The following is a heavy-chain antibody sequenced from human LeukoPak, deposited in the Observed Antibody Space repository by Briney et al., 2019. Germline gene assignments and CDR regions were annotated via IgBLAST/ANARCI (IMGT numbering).Heavy chain of an antibody. CDR2: IYSGGAT. CDR3: ARIVNASYFSY. CDR1: GFNVNGNY. D-gene: IGHD1-26*01. J-gene: IGHJ4*02. V-gene: IGHV3-66*01. Sequence: GGSLRLSCAASGFNVNGNYMGWVRQAPGKGLEWVSIIYSGGATYLADSVKGRFTISRDNSKNTLYLQMNSLRAEDTAVYYCARIVNASYFSYWGQGTLVAVSS.